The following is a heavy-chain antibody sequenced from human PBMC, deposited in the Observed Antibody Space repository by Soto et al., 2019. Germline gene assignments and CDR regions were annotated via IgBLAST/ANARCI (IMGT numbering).Heavy chain of an antibody. J-gene: IGHJ5*02. V-gene: IGHV2-5*02. CDR3: AHSMYNWNERACNWLDP. D-gene: IGHD1-20*01. Sequence: SGPTLVNPTQTLTLTCTFSGFSLSTSGVGVGWIRQPPGKALEWLALIYWDDDKRYSPSLKSRLTITKDTSKNQVVLTMTNMDPVDTATYYCAHSMYNWNERACNWLDPWGQGTLVTVSS. CDR2: IYWDDDK. CDR1: GFSLSTSGVG.